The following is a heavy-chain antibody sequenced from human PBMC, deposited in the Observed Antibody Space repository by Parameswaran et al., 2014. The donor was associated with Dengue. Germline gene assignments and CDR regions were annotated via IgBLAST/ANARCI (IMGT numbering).Heavy chain of an antibody. CDR3: ARDLTPSVYDSSGYYYGLWVDY. D-gene: IGHD3-22*01. J-gene: IGHJ4*02. CDR2: INSDGSST. Sequence: VRQMPGKGLVWVSRINSDGSSTSYADSVKGRFTISRDNAKNTLYLQMNSLRAEDTAVYYCARDLTPSVYDSSGYYYGLWVDYWGQGTLVTVSS. V-gene: IGHV3-74*01.